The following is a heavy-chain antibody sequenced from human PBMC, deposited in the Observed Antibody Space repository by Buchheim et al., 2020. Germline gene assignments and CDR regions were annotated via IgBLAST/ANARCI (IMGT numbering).Heavy chain of an antibody. CDR3: ARDYDFWSGPHLDY. Sequence: QVQLVESGGGVVQPGRSLRFSCAASGFTFSSYAMHWVRKAPGKGLEWVAVISYDGSNKYYADSVKGRFTISRDNSKNTLYLQMNSLRAEDTAVYYCARDYDFWSGPHLDYWGQGTL. D-gene: IGHD3-3*01. V-gene: IGHV3-30-3*01. J-gene: IGHJ4*02. CDR1: GFTFSSYA. CDR2: ISYDGSNK.